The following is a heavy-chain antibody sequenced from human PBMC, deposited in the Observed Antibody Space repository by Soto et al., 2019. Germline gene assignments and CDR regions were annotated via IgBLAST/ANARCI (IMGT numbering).Heavy chain of an antibody. D-gene: IGHD3-10*01. Sequence: SVKGSCKASGGTFSSYAISWVRQAPGQGLEWMGGIIPIFGTANYAQKFQGRVTMTEDTSTDTAYMELSSLRSEDTAVYYCATGEPVRGVSPLDYWGQGTLVTVSS. CDR2: IIPIFGTA. CDR1: GGTFSSYA. CDR3: ATGEPVRGVSPLDY. V-gene: IGHV1-69*06. J-gene: IGHJ4*02.